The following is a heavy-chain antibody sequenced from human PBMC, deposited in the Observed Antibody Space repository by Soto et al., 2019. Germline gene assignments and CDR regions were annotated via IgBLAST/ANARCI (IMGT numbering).Heavy chain of an antibody. Sequence: EVQLVESGGGLVKPGGSLRLSCAVSGITFTDAWMGWVRQAPGKGLVWIGRLKRRRAGGTSDYAAPVKGRFSISKVESKHTLYLQMNSLKIEGTAVYYCTTDGEVGPSRLFWAWGQATLVTVSS. CDR2: LKRRRAGGTS. CDR3: TTDGEVGPSRLFWA. J-gene: IGHJ5*02. CDR1: GITFTDAW. V-gene: IGHV3-15*01. D-gene: IGHD3-10*02.